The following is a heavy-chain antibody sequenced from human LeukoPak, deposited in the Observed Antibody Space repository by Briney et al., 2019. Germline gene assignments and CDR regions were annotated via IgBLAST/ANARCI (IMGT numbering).Heavy chain of an antibody. Sequence: PSETLSLTCAVFGRSLSGYYWTWIRQPPGKGLEWIGEINHSGSTNYNPSLKSRVTISVDTSKNQFSLKLSSVTAADTAVYYCARGAFEYSSSFWGYYYYYYYMDVWGKGTTVTVSS. CDR2: INHSGST. J-gene: IGHJ6*03. V-gene: IGHV4-34*01. CDR3: ARGAFEYSSSFWGYYYYYYYMDV. D-gene: IGHD6-6*01. CDR1: GRSLSGYY.